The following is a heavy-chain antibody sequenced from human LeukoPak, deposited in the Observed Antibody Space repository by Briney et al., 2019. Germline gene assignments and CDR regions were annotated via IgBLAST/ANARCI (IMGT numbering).Heavy chain of an antibody. D-gene: IGHD5-24*01. Sequence: GGSLRLSCTASGFTFSSYAMSWVRQAPGKGLEWVSSISGSSGMIDYADSVKGCFIISRDNSKNAQYLQMNSLRPEDSAVYYCAKGRQLLDPWGQGTLVTVSS. CDR1: GFTFSSYA. V-gene: IGHV3-23*01. CDR3: AKGRQLLDP. J-gene: IGHJ5*02. CDR2: ISGSSGMI.